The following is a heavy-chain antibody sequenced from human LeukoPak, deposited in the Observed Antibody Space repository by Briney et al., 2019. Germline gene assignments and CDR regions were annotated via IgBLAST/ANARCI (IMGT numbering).Heavy chain of an antibody. D-gene: IGHD3-22*01. CDR2: IYSDGST. V-gene: IGHV3-53*04. Sequence: PGGSLRLSCAASGFTVSSNHMSWVRQAPGKGLEWVSVIYSDGSTYYADSVKGRFTISRHNSENTLYLQMNSLRAEDTAVYYCAREDRDHSSGYPNDAFDIWGQGTMVTVSS. CDR3: AREDRDHSSGYPNDAFDI. CDR1: GFTVSSNH. J-gene: IGHJ3*02.